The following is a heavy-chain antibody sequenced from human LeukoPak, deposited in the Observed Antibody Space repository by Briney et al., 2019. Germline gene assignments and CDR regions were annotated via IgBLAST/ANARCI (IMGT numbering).Heavy chain of an antibody. J-gene: IGHJ4*02. CDR1: GGSISSYY. CDR3: ARDGDYYDSSAPHFDY. CDR2: IYTSGST. Sequence: PSETLSLTCTVSGGSISSYYWSWIRQPVGKGLEWIGRIYTSGSTNYNPSLKSRVTMSVDTSKNQFSLKLSSVTAADTAVYYCARDGDYYDSSAPHFDYWGQGTLVTVSS. D-gene: IGHD3-22*01. V-gene: IGHV4-4*07.